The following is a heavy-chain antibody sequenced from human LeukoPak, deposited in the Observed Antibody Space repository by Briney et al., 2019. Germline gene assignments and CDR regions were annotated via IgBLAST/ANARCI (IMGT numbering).Heavy chain of an antibody. V-gene: IGHV3-23*01. CDR3: AKVSSGYRFDY. J-gene: IGHJ4*02. Sequence: QPGGALKLSCAASGFTFWRFAMSRVPQAPGKGPGWVSAISGRGGSTFYADSVKGRFNISRDNSKNTLYLQMNSLRAEDTAVYYCAKVSSGYRFDYWGQGTLVTVSS. D-gene: IGHD6-19*01. CDR1: GFTFWRFA. CDR2: ISGRGGST.